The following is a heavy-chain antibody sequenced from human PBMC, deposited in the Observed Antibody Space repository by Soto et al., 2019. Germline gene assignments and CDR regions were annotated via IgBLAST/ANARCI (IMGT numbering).Heavy chain of an antibody. J-gene: IGHJ5*02. CDR3: ARGGLLAGFNWFDP. V-gene: IGHV4-30-4*01. CDR1: GDSINSGDYF. Sequence: QVQLQESGPGLVKPSQTLSLTCTVSGDSINSGDYFWSWMRQPPGRGLEWIGYINNRGSTSYNPSLKSRVSRSVDTSKNQFSLKLRSVTAADTAVYYWARGGLLAGFNWFDPWGQGTVVTVSS. CDR2: INNRGST. D-gene: IGHD2-8*02.